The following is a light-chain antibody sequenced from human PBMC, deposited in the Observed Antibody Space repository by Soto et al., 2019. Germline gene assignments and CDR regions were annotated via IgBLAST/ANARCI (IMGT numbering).Light chain of an antibody. CDR3: QTWGTGIRV. J-gene: IGLJ2*01. CDR1: SGHKNYA. V-gene: IGLV4-69*01. Sequence: QSVLTQSPSASASLGASVKLTCTLSSGHKNYAIAWHQQQPEKGPRYLMKVNNDGTHSKGDGIPDRFSGSSSGAERYLTISSLQSEDDADYYCQTWGTGIRVFGGGTKLTVL. CDR2: VNNDGTH.